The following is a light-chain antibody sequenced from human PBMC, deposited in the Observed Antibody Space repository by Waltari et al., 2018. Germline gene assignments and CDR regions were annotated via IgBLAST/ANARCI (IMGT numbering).Light chain of an antibody. J-gene: IGLJ2*01. CDR2: RDT. V-gene: IGLV3-1*01. Sequence: SYERAQPPSVSVSPGQTATIPCSGDEVGDKCFSWYQQKPGQAPVVVIYRDTERPAGIPERFSGYNSGNTATLTISGTQTMDEADYYCQAWDSSTAVFGGGTKLTVL. CDR1: EVGDKC. CDR3: QAWDSSTAV.